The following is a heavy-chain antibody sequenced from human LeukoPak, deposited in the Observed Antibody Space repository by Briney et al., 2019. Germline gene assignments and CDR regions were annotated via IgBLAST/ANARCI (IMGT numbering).Heavy chain of an antibody. CDR3: AKSPEGYCSGGTCYLYFDY. Sequence: GGSLRLSCAASGFTFSTYSMNWVRQAPGKGLEWVSSISSRSSYIYYADSVKGRFTISRDNAKNSLYLQMDSLRAEDTAVFYCAKSPEGYCSGGTCYLYFDYWGQGSLVTVSS. D-gene: IGHD2-15*01. V-gene: IGHV3-21*06. J-gene: IGHJ4*02. CDR1: GFTFSTYS. CDR2: ISSRSSYI.